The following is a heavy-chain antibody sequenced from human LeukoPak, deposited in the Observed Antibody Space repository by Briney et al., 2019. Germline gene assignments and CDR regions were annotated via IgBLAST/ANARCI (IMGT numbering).Heavy chain of an antibody. V-gene: IGHV3-53*04. D-gene: IGHD3-3*02. CDR1: GITVSSNY. Sequence: PGGSLRLSCAASGITVSSNYMSWVRQAPGKGLEWVSVIYSGGSTYYADSVKGRFTISRHNSKNTLYLQMSSLRAEGTAVYYCARLYGTFLEWSPYFDYWGQGTLVTVSS. J-gene: IGHJ4*02. CDR3: ARLYGTFLEWSPYFDY. CDR2: IYSGGST.